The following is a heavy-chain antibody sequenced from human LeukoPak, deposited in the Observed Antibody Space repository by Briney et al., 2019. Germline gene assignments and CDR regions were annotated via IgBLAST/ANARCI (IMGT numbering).Heavy chain of an antibody. CDR2: IYYSGST. Sequence: SETLSLTCTVSGGSISSYYWSWIRQPPGKGLEWIGYIYYSGSTNYNPSLKSRVTISVDTSKNQFSLKLSSVTAADTAVYYCARGQYYDILIGYSYYYGMDVWGQGTTVTVSS. J-gene: IGHJ6*02. CDR3: ARGQYYDILIGYSYYYGMDV. D-gene: IGHD3-9*01. V-gene: IGHV4-59*08. CDR1: GGSISSYY.